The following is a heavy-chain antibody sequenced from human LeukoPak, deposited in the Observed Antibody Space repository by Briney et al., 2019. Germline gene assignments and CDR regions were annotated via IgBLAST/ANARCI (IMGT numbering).Heavy chain of an antibody. J-gene: IGHJ4*02. CDR1: GGSSSGYY. CDR3: AGESGY. CDR2: INHSGST. Sequence: SETLSLTCAVYGGSSSGYYWSWIRQPPGKGLEWIGEINHSGSTNYNPSLKSRVTISVDTSKNQFSLKLSSVTAADTAVYYCAGESGYWGQGTLVTVSS. D-gene: IGHD2-21*01. V-gene: IGHV4-34*01.